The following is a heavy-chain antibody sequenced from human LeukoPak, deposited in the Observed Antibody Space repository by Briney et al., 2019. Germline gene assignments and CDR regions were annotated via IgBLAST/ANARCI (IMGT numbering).Heavy chain of an antibody. CDR1: GGSLSTHH. Sequence: RPSETLSLTCVVSGGSLSTHHWSWIRQSPGRGLEWIGYISDCGSTNYNPSLKSRVTISVDTSKNQFSLMLSSVTAADTAVYYCARGYDSSAYYPFNYWGQGTLVTVSS. CDR2: ISDCGST. D-gene: IGHD3-22*01. V-gene: IGHV4-59*11. J-gene: IGHJ4*02. CDR3: ARGYDSSAYYPFNY.